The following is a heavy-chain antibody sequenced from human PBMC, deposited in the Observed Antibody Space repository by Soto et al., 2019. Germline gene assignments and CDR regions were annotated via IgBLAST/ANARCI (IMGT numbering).Heavy chain of an antibody. CDR2: IKSKTDGGTT. Sequence: GGSLRLSCAASGFTFSNAWMNWVRQAPGKGLEWVGRIKSKTDGGTTDYAAPVKGRFTISRDDSKNTLYLQMNSLKTEDTAVYYCTTTYVRLWFGEPNNWFDPWGQGTLVTVSA. D-gene: IGHD3-10*01. CDR3: TTTYVRLWFGEPNNWFDP. V-gene: IGHV3-15*07. CDR1: GFTFSNAW. J-gene: IGHJ5*02.